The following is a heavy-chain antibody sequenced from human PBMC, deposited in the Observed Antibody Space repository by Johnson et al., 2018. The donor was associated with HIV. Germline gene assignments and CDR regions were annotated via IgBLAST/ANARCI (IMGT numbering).Heavy chain of an antibody. V-gene: IGHV3-9*01. CDR2: ISWNSGSI. CDR1: GFTFDDYA. CDR3: ARERITMIVNDAFDI. J-gene: IGHJ3*02. D-gene: IGHD3-22*01. Sequence: VQLVESGGGLVQPGGSLRLSCAASGFTFDDYAMHWVRQAPGKGLEWVSGISWNSGSIGYADSVRGRFTISRDNSKNTLYLQMNSLRTEDTAVYYCARERITMIVNDAFDIWGQGTMVTVSS.